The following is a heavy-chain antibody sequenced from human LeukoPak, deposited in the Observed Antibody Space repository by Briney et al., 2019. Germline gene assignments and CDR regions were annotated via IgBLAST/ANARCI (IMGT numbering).Heavy chain of an antibody. CDR1: GYTFTGYY. J-gene: IGHJ3*02. CDR2: INPNSGGT. D-gene: IGHD3-22*01. V-gene: IGHV1-2*02. CDR3: ARVQYPYYYDSSGRGGAFDI. Sequence: ASVKVSCKASGYTFTGYYMHWVRQAPGQGLEWMGWINPNSGGTNYAQKFQGRVTMTRDTSISTAYMELSRLRPDDTAVYYCARVQYPYYYDSSGRGGAFDIWGQGTMVTVSS.